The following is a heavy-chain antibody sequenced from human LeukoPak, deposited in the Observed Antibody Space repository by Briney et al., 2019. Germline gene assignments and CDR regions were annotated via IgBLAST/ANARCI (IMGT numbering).Heavy chain of an antibody. V-gene: IGHV3-49*03. CDR2: IRSKAYGGTT. J-gene: IGHJ4*02. CDR1: GFTFGDYA. Sequence: GGSLRLSCTASGFTFGDYAMSWFRQAPGKGLEWVGFIRSKAYGGTTEYAASVKGRFTISRGDSKSIAYLQVNSLKTEDTAVYYCTRGGRGIVHPVDYWGQGTLVTVSS. CDR3: TRGGRGIVHPVDY. D-gene: IGHD3-16*01.